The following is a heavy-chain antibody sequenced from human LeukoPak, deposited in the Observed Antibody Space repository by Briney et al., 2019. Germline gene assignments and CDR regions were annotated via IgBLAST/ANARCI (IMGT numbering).Heavy chain of an antibody. CDR2: ISGSGGSI. Sequence: GGSLRLSCAASGFTFSSYAMSWVRQAPGKGLEWVSAISGSGGSIYYADSVKGRFTTSRDNSKNTLYLQMNSLRAEDTAVYYCAKDLNLVLSDSSGYYPPDAFDIWGQGTMVTVSS. V-gene: IGHV3-23*01. J-gene: IGHJ3*02. D-gene: IGHD3-22*01. CDR3: AKDLNLVLSDSSGYYPPDAFDI. CDR1: GFTFSSYA.